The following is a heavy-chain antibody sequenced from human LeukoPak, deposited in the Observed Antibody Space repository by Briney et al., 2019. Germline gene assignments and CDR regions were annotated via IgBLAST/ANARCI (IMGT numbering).Heavy chain of an antibody. V-gene: IGHV1-69*04. J-gene: IGHJ4*02. Sequence: GASVKVSCKASGGTFSSYAISWVRQAPGQGLEWMGRIIPILGIANYAQKFQGRVTITADKSTSTAYMELSSLRSEDTAVYYCARDGSSSLLDYWGQGTLVTVSS. CDR2: IIPILGIA. CDR1: GGTFSSYA. CDR3: ARDGSSSLLDY. D-gene: IGHD6-13*01.